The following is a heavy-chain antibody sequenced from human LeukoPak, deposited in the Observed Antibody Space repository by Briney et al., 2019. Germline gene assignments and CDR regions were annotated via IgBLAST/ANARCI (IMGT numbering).Heavy chain of an antibody. D-gene: IGHD3-22*01. Sequence: GASVKVSCKTSGYTFTTHAISWVRQAPGQGLEWMGWISAYDGNTNYAQKLQGRVTMTTDTSTRTAYMELRSLRSDDTAVYYCARDPSNSIGYQIYFDYWGQGTLVTVSS. V-gene: IGHV1-18*01. CDR2: ISAYDGNT. J-gene: IGHJ4*02. CDR3: ARDPSNSIGYQIYFDY. CDR1: GYTFTTHA.